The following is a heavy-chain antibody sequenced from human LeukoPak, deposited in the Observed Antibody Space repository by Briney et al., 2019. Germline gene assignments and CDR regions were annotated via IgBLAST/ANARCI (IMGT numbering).Heavy chain of an antibody. CDR2: ISGSGGST. J-gene: IGHJ6*02. CDR3: ARDPDTAMVPLYYYGMDV. CDR1: GFTFSSYA. V-gene: IGHV3-23*01. D-gene: IGHD5-18*01. Sequence: PGGSLRLSCAASGFTFSSYAMSWVRQAPGKGLEWVSAISGSGGSTYYADSVKGRFTISRDNSKNTLYLQMNSLRVEDTAVYYCARDPDTAMVPLYYYGMDVWGQGTTVTVSS.